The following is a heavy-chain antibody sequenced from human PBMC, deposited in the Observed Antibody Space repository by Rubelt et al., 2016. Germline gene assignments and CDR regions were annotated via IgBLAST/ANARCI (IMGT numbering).Heavy chain of an antibody. Sequence: VKVSCKASGYTFTSYGISWVRQAPGQGLEWMGWISAYNGNTNYAQKLQGRGTMTTDTSTSTAYMELRSLRTDDTAVYYCARDLIVWQQLPHDAFDIWGQGTMVTVSS. J-gene: IGHJ3*02. CDR2: ISAYNGNT. CDR3: ARDLIVWQQLPHDAFDI. D-gene: IGHD6-13*01. CDR1: GYTFTSYG. V-gene: IGHV1-18*01.